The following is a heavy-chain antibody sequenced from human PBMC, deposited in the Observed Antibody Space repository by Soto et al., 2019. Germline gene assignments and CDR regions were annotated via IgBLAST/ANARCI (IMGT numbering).Heavy chain of an antibody. CDR2: IDPSGGVT. J-gene: IGHJ4*02. Sequence: ASVKVTCKESGYTFTKIHRHWVRQAPGQGLEWMGMIDPSGGVTRDAQRFQGRITMTSDTSTSSVYMELRGLTSEDTAVYYCARVQYYDILTGADFDYWGQGTLVTVSS. CDR3: ARVQYYDILTGADFDY. CDR1: GYTFTKIH. D-gene: IGHD3-9*01. V-gene: IGHV1-46*01.